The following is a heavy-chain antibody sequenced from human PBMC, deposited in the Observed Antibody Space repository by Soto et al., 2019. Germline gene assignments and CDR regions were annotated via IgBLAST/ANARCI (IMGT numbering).Heavy chain of an antibody. J-gene: IGHJ5*02. CDR1: GYTFTSYG. Sequence: WASVKVSCKASGYTFTSYGISWVRQAPGQGLEWMGWISAYNGNTNYAQKLQGRVTMTTDTSTSTAYMELRSLRSDDTAVYYCARGMVGSTKATNWFDPWGQGTLVTVSS. V-gene: IGHV1-18*01. CDR2: ISAYNGNT. D-gene: IGHD2-15*01. CDR3: ARGMVGSTKATNWFDP.